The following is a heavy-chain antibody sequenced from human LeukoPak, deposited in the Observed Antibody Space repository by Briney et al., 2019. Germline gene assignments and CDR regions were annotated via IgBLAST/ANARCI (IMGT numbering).Heavy chain of an antibody. CDR3: AADSSGYYQSYYFDY. J-gene: IGHJ4*02. Sequence: GESLKISCKGSGYSFTSYWIGWVRQMPGKGLEWMGIIYPGDSDTRYSPSFQGQVTISADKSISTAYLQWSSLKASDTAMYYCAADSSGYYQSYYFDYWGQGTLATVSS. CDR2: IYPGDSDT. D-gene: IGHD3-22*01. CDR1: GYSFTSYW. V-gene: IGHV5-51*01.